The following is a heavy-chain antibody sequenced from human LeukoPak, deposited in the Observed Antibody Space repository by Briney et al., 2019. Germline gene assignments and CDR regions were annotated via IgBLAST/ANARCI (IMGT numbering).Heavy chain of an antibody. CDR1: GYTFTGYY. V-gene: IGHV1-2*02. J-gene: IGHJ1*01. Sequence: ASVKVSCKASGYTFTGYYMHWVRQAPGQGLEWMGWINPNSGGTNYAQKFQGRVTMTRDTSISTAYMELSRLRSDDTAVYYCARSLTRSKIAAAGTLYFQHWGQGTLVTVSS. D-gene: IGHD6-13*01. CDR3: ARSLTRSKIAAAGTLYFQH. CDR2: INPNSGGT.